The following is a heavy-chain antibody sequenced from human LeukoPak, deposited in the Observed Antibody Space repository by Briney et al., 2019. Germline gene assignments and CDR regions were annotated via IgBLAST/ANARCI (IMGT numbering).Heavy chain of an antibody. CDR3: AREVGATHGWFVP. CDR1: GDSVSRGSYY. CDR2: IFYSGST. V-gene: IGHV4-61*01. D-gene: IGHD1-26*01. J-gene: IGHJ5*02. Sequence: PSETLSLTCTVSGDSVSRGSYYWSWIRQPPGKGLEWIGYIFYSGSTTYNPSLKSRVTISIDASKTQFSLKVSSVTAADTAGYYCAREVGATHGWFVPWGQGTLVTVSS.